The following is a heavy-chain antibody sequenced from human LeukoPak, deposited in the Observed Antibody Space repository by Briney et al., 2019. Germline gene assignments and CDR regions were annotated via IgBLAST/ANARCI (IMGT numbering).Heavy chain of an antibody. D-gene: IGHD6-19*01. J-gene: IGHJ4*02. CDR2: INRDGSRT. CDR1: GFTFSSYW. CDR3: ARDVQAGPGY. V-gene: IGHV3-74*01. Sequence: PGGSLRLSCAASGFTFSSYWMHWVRQAPGKGLGWVSRINRDGSRTTYAACVNRRFTISSDNAKNTLHLQMNSLRAEDTAVYYCARDVQAGPGYWGQGTLVTVSS.